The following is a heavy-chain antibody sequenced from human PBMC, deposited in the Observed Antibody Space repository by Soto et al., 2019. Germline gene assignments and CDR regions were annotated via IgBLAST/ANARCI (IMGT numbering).Heavy chain of an antibody. CDR3: ARRYGGTFDY. J-gene: IGHJ4*02. CDR1: GGSISSYY. V-gene: IGHV4-59*08. Sequence: QVQLQESGPGLVKPSETLSLTCTVSGGSISSYYWSWIRQPPGKGLEWIGYIYYSGSTNYNPSLKSRFNISVDTSKNHFSLKLSSVTAADTAVYYCARRYGGTFDYWGQGTLVTVSS. CDR2: IYYSGST. D-gene: IGHD2-15*01.